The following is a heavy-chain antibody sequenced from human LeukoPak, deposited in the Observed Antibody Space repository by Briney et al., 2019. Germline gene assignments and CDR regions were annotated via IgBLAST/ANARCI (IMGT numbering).Heavy chain of an antibody. V-gene: IGHV4-61*02. D-gene: IGHD3-10*01. Sequence: SETLSLTCTVSGGSVSSSNYYWSWIRQPAGKGLEWIGRIYTSGSTYYNPSLKSRVTISVDTSKNQFSLKLSSVTAADTAVYYCARIPPERFGENAFDIWGQGTMVTVSS. CDR2: IYTSGST. J-gene: IGHJ3*02. CDR1: GGSVSSSNYY. CDR3: ARIPPERFGENAFDI.